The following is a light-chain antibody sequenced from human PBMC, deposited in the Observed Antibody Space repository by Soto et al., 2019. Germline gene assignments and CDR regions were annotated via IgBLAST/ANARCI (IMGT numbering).Light chain of an antibody. CDR1: SSDVGGYDY. CDR3: ASYGGYYVV. Sequence: HSVLTQPPSASGSPGQSVAISCTGTSSDVGGYDYVSWFQQNPGKAPKLMIYDVTKRPSGVPDRFSGSKSGNTASLTVSGLQAEDEAYYYCASYGGYYVVFGGGTKVTVL. CDR2: DVT. V-gene: IGLV2-8*01. J-gene: IGLJ2*01.